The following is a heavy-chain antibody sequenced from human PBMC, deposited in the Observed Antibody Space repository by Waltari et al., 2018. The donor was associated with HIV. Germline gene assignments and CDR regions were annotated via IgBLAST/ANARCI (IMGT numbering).Heavy chain of an antibody. J-gene: IGHJ4*02. CDR1: GFSFTSSW. CDR2: INTDGTYT. CDR3: AVPRCNRANCHFAS. D-gene: IGHD1-1*01. Sequence: EVRLEESGGGLVHPGGSLRLYCAASGFSFTSSWMHWVRKVPGKRPEWVSRINTDGTYTNYADAVRGRVSNSRDNAKNTLYLQMNSLKVEDTAVYFCAVPRCNRANCHFASWGQGTLVTVSS. V-gene: IGHV3-74*01.